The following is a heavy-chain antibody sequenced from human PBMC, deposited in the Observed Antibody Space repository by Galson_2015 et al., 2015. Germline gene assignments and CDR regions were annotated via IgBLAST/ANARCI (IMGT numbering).Heavy chain of an antibody. CDR2: IWYDGSNK. Sequence: SLRLSCAASGFTFSSYGMHWVRQAPDKGLEWVAVIWYDGSNKYYADSVKGRFTISRDNSKNTLYLQMNSLRAEDTAVYYCARTIVVVTAAFPAGAFDIWGQGTMVTVSS. J-gene: IGHJ3*02. CDR3: ARTIVVVTAAFPAGAFDI. D-gene: IGHD2-21*02. CDR1: GFTFSSYG. V-gene: IGHV3-33*01.